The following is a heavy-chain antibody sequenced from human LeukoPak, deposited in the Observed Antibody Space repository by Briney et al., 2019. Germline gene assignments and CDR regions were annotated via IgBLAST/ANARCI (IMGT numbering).Heavy chain of an antibody. Sequence: GGSLSLSCAASGFTVITNYMTWGRKAQGKGLEWVSVLYSDGNTKYADSVQGRFTISRDNSKNTLYLEMNSLSPDDTAVYYCARGVEPLAANTLAYWGQGTLVTVSS. CDR1: GFTVITNY. J-gene: IGHJ4*02. D-gene: IGHD1-14*01. CDR2: LYSDGNT. CDR3: ARGVEPLAANTLAY. V-gene: IGHV3-53*01.